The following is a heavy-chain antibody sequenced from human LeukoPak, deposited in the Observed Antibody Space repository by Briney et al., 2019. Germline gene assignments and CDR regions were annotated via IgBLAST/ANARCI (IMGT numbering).Heavy chain of an antibody. J-gene: IGHJ4*02. CDR2: IIGDGSST. D-gene: IGHD6-19*01. CDR3: ASDRQSRYSSGWYSDSDYYFDY. V-gene: IGHV3-74*01. Sequence: GGSLRLSCAASGFTFSSHWMHWVRQAPGKGLVWVSRIIGDGSSTSYADSVKGRFTISRDNSKNTLYLQMNSLRAEDTAVYYCASDRQSRYSSGWYSDSDYYFDYWGQGTLVTVSS. CDR1: GFTFSSHW.